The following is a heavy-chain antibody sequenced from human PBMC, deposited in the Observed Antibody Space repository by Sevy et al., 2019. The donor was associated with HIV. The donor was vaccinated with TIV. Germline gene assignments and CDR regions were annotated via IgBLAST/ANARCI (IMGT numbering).Heavy chain of an antibody. V-gene: IGHV3-30-3*01. Sequence: GGSLRLSCAASGFTFGSYAMHWVRQASGKGLEWLAFISYDGSRKYYADSVKGRFTISRDNSKNTLFMQVNSLRAEDTALYYCARERDRQALNVWGQGTMVTVSS. CDR3: ARERDRQALNV. CDR1: GFTFGSYA. CDR2: ISYDGSRK. J-gene: IGHJ3*01.